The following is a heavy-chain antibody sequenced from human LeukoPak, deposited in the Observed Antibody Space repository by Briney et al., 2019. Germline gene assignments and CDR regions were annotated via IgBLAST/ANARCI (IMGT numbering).Heavy chain of an antibody. D-gene: IGHD6-13*01. Sequence: SETLSLTCTVSGGSISSSSYYWGWIRQPPGKGLEWIGSIYYSGSTYYNPSLKSRVTVSVDTSKNQFSLKLSSVTAADTAVYYCARGKAGSTIDYWGQGTLVTVSS. V-gene: IGHV4-39*07. CDR2: IYYSGST. CDR3: ARGKAGSTIDY. J-gene: IGHJ4*02. CDR1: GGSISSSSYY.